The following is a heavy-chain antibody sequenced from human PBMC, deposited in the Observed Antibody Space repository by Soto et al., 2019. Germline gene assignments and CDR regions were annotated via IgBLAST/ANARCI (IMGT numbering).Heavy chain of an antibody. CDR1: GYNFAGYW. CDR2: IYPGDSDT. Sequence: GESLKISCKGSGYNFAGYWIAWVRQMPGKGLELMGIIYPGDSDTRYSPSFQGQVTISADKSISTAYLQWSSLKASDTAMYYCARPKHPGRVFAFDIWGQGTMVTVSS. V-gene: IGHV5-51*01. J-gene: IGHJ3*02. CDR3: ARPKHPGRVFAFDI.